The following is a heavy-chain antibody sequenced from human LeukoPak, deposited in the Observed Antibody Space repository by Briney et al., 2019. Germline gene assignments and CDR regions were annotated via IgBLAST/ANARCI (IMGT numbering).Heavy chain of an antibody. D-gene: IGHD1-26*01. CDR3: ARENIVGATDY. J-gene: IGHJ4*02. CDR1: GFTFSDYY. V-gene: IGHV3-11*01. CDR2: ISSSGSTI. Sequence: GGSLRLSCAASGFTFSDYYMSWIRQAPGKGLEWVSYISSSGSTIYYADSVKGRFTISRDNAKNSLYLQMNSLRAEDTAVYCCARENIVGATDYWGQGTLVTVSS.